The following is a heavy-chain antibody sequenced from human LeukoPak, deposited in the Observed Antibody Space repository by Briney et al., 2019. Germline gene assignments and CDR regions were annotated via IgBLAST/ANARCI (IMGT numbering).Heavy chain of an antibody. CDR2: IRYDGSNK. Sequence: GGSLRLSCAASGFTFSSYGVHWVRQAPGKGLEWVAFIRYDGSNKYYADSVKGRFTISRDNSKNTLYLQMNSLRAEDTAVYYCAKDKGIVVVPAAKDYWGQGTLVTVSS. D-gene: IGHD2-2*01. CDR1: GFTFSSYG. CDR3: AKDKGIVVVPAAKDY. V-gene: IGHV3-30*02. J-gene: IGHJ4*02.